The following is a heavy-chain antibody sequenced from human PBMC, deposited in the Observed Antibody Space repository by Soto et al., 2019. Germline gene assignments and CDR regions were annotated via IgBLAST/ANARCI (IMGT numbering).Heavy chain of an antibody. CDR3: ARLDLRPNWFDP. Sequence: PSETLSLTCTVSGGAIISGGYYFICMRQHPGKGLELIGYIYFSGSTYYNPSLKSRVTISVDTSKNQFSLKLTSVTAADTAVYYCARLDLRPNWFDPWGLGTLVTVSS. D-gene: IGHD4-17*01. CDR1: GGAIISGGYY. CDR2: IYFSGST. J-gene: IGHJ5*02. V-gene: IGHV4-31*03.